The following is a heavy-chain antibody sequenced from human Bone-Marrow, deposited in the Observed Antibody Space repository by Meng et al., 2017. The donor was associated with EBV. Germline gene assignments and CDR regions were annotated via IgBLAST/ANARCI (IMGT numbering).Heavy chain of an antibody. D-gene: IGHD3-16*01. CDR1: GGSISSSTW. CDR3: ARRDYYDDTGYFDY. J-gene: IGHJ4*02. CDR2: IHHVGST. V-gene: IGHV4-4*02. Sequence: QWQLQGSGPGLVKPSGTLPLTCAVSGGSISSSTWWSWVRQSPGEGLEWIGEIHHVGSTNYNPSLKSRVTISIDKSKKQFSLKLSSVTAADTAVYYCARRDYYDDTGYFDYWGQGTLVTVSS.